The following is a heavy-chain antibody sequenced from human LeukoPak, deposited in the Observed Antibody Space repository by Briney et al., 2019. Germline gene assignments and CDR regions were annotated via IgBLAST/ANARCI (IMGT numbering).Heavy chain of an antibody. J-gene: IGHJ4*02. D-gene: IGHD3-3*01. CDR3: ARQGLWSGYYRYFDY. CDR2: IYYSGST. V-gene: IGHV4-39*01. Sequence: SETLSLTCTVSGDSIRSSGYYWGWIRQPPGKGLEWIGSIYYSGSTYYNPSLKSQVTISVDTSKNQFSLKLSSVTAADTAVYYCARQGLWSGYYRYFDYWGQGTLVTVSS. CDR1: GDSIRSSGYY.